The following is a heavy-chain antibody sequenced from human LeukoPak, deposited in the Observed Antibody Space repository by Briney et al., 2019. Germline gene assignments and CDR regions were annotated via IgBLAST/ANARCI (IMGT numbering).Heavy chain of an antibody. Sequence: SEALSLTCTVSGGSISNYYWSWIRQPPGKGLEWIGYIYYSGSTNYNPSLKSRVNISVDTSKNQFSLKLSSVTAADTAVYYCARDLRSSGYYAFDYWGQGTLVTVSS. V-gene: IGHV4-59*01. J-gene: IGHJ4*02. CDR2: IYYSGST. CDR1: GGSISNYY. CDR3: ARDLRSSGYYAFDY. D-gene: IGHD3-22*01.